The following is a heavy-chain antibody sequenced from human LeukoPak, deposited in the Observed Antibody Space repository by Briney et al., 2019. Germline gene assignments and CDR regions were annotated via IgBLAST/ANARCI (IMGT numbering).Heavy chain of an antibody. CDR3: ARDRDSSGYYLNWFDP. D-gene: IGHD3-22*01. CDR1: RYTFTGYY. CDR2: INPNSGGT. Sequence: GASVKVSCKASRYTFTGYYMHWVRQAPGQGLEWMGRINPNSGGTNYAQKFQGRVTMTRDTSISTAYMELGRLRSDDTAVYYCARDRDSSGYYLNWFDPWGQGTLVTVSS. J-gene: IGHJ5*02. V-gene: IGHV1-2*06.